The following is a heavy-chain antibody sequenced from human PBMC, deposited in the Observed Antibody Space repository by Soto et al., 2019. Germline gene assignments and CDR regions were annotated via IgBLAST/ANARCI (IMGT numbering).Heavy chain of an antibody. CDR3: ARDGATIFGLVSDYYYYYMDV. D-gene: IGHD3-3*01. V-gene: IGHV3-11*01. CDR2: ISSSGSTI. J-gene: IGHJ6*03. CDR1: GFTFSDYY. Sequence: QVQLVESGGGLVKPGGSLRLSCAASGFTFSDYYMSWIRQAPGKGLEWVSYISSSGSTIYYADSVKGRFTISRDNAKNSLYLQMNNLRAEDTAVYYCARDGATIFGLVSDYYYYYMDVWGKGTTVTVSS.